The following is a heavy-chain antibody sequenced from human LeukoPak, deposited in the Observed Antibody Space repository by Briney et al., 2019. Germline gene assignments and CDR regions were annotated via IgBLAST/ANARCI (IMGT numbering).Heavy chain of an antibody. CDR2: IYYSGSS. Sequence: SETLSLTCTVSGGSISSYYWSWIRQPPGKGLEWIGYIYYSGSSNYNPSLKSRVTISVDTSKNQFSLKLSSVTAADTAVCYCARRSGSYYGYYYYGMDVWGQGTTVTVSS. V-gene: IGHV4-59*08. CDR1: GGSISSYY. J-gene: IGHJ6*02. CDR3: ARRSGSYYGYYYYGMDV. D-gene: IGHD1-26*01.